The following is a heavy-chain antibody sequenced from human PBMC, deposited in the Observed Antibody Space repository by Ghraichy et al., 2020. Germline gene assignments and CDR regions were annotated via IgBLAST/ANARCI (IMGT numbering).Heavy chain of an antibody. CDR3: ARGGALTENIVVVPVPMDV. D-gene: IGHD2-2*01. CDR2: ISSSSYI. J-gene: IGHJ6*02. V-gene: IGHV3-21*01. Sequence: GGSLRLSCAASGFTFSSYSMNWVRQAPGKGLEWVSSISSSSYIYYADSVKGRFTISRDNAKNSLYLQMNSLRAEETAVYYCARGGALTENIVVVPVPMDVWGQGTTVTVSS. CDR1: GFTFSSYS.